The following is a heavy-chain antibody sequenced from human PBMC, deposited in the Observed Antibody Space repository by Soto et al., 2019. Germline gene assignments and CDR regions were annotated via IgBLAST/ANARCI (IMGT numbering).Heavy chain of an antibody. V-gene: IGHV3-30*18. CDR1: GFTFRSYG. D-gene: IGHD2-8*01. CDR3: AKERELMAPPFDY. Sequence: VQLVECGGGVVQPGTSLRRSCAASGFTFRSYGMHWVRQAPGKGLEWVAVISYDGSNKYYADSVKGRFTISRDNSKNTLYLQMNSLRAEDTAVYYCAKERELMAPPFDYWGQGTLVTVSS. CDR2: ISYDGSNK. J-gene: IGHJ4*02.